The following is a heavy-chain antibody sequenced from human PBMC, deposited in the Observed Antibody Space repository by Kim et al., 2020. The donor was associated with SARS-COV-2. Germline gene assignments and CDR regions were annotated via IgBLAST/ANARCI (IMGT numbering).Heavy chain of an antibody. J-gene: IGHJ4*02. Sequence: SVKVSCNASGGTFSSYAISWVRQAPGQGLEWMGGIIPIFGTANYAQKFQGRVTITADESTSTAYMELSSLRSEDTAVYYCARGARAGSDFWSGYLEFDYWGQGTLVTVSS. CDR2: IIPIFGTA. CDR1: GGTFSSYA. V-gene: IGHV1-69*13. CDR3: ARGARAGSDFWSGYLEFDY. D-gene: IGHD3-3*01.